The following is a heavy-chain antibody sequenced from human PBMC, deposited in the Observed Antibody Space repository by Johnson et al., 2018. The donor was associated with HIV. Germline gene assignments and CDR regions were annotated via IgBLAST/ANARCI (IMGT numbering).Heavy chain of an antibody. J-gene: IGHJ3*02. CDR2: IKQDGSEK. CDR3: VCLRVSLSAFDI. V-gene: IGHV3-7*01. CDR1: GFTFSSYW. Sequence: VLLVESGGGLVQPGGSLRLSCAASGFTFSSYWMSWVRQAPGKGLEWVANIKQDGSEKYYVDSVKGRFTISRDNAKNSLYLQMNSLGAEDTAVYYCVCLRVSLSAFDIWGQGTMVTVSS. D-gene: IGHD2-21*01.